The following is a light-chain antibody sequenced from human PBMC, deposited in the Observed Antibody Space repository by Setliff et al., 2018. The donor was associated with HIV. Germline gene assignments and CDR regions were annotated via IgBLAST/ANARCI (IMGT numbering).Light chain of an antibody. CDR3: SSYTGSGTFV. CDR2: DVS. Sequence: ALTQPASVSGSPGQSITISCTGTSNDVGGYNYVAWYQEHPGKAPKLMIYDVSNRPSGVSNRFSGSKSGSSASLTISGLLAEDESDYYCSSYTGSGTFVFGGGTKVTVL. J-gene: IGLJ1*01. CDR1: SNDVGGYNY. V-gene: IGLV2-14*03.